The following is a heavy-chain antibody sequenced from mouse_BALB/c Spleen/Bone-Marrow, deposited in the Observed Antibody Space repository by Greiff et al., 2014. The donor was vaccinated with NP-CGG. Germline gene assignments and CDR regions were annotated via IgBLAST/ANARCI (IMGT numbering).Heavy chain of an antibody. J-gene: IGHJ2*01. V-gene: IGHV5-6-5*01. CDR3: ARGGYYYFDA. CDR1: GSTFSSYA. Sequence: VQLKESGGGLVEPGGSLKLSCAASGSTFSSYAMSWVRQTPEKRLEWVASIISGGSTYYPDSVKGRFTISRDNARNILYLQMSSLRSEDTAMYYCARGGYYYFDAWGQGTTLTVSS. CDR2: IISGGST. D-gene: IGHD1-2*01.